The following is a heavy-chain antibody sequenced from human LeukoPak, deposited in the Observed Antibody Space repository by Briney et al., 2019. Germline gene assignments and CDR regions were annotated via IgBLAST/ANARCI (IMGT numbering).Heavy chain of an antibody. CDR1: GFNYSSYT. CDR2: ISASRDIT. D-gene: IGHD6-13*01. CDR3: AKEYSSSWFDP. J-gene: IGHJ5*02. Sequence: PGGSLRLSCAASGFNYSSYTMNWVRQAPGMGLEWLSYISASRDITYYADSVKGRFTISRDNAKNSLYLQMNSLRAEDTAVYYCAKEYSSSWFDPWGQGTLVTVSS. V-gene: IGHV3-48*01.